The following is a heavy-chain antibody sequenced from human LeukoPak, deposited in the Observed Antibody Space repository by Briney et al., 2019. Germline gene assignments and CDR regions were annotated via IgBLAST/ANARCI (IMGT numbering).Heavy chain of an antibody. CDR2: IYPGDSDT. CDR1: GSSFTSYW. J-gene: IGHJ4*02. CDR3: ARHYASGLGMNYFDL. V-gene: IGHV5-51*01. Sequence: GESLKISCKGSGSSFTSYWIGWVRQMPGKGLEWMGIIYPGDSDTRYSPSFQGQVTISADKSISTAYLEWSSLKASDSAIYYCARHYASGLGMNYFDLCGQGTLVTVSS. D-gene: IGHD2-15*01.